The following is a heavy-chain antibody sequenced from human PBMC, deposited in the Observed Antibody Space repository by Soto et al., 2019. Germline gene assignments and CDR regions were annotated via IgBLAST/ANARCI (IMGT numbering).Heavy chain of an antibody. CDR2: IYPDDSDT. Sequence: LKDPWSGAEDSSNTYWSRWVRQMPGEGLECMGVIYPDDSDTRYSPSFQGQVTISVDKSISTAYLQWSSLKASDTAIYYCASTRRDGYNNYYYYYGMDVWGQGTTVTVSS. V-gene: IGHV5-51*01. CDR1: EDSSNTYW. J-gene: IGHJ6*02. CDR3: ASTRRDGYNNYYYYYGMDV. D-gene: IGHD5-12*01.